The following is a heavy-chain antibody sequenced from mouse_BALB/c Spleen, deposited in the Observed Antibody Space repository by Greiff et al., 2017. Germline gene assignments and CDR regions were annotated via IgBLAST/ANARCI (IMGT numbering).Heavy chain of an antibody. CDR3: ARRAHYYGWFAY. J-gene: IGHJ3*01. Sequence: VQRVESGAELMKPGASVKISCKATGYTFSSYWIEWVKQRPGHGLEWIGEILPGSGSTNYNEKFKGKATFTADTSSNTAYMQLSSLTSEDSAVYYCARRAHYYGWFAYWGQGTLVTVSA. CDR2: ILPGSGST. V-gene: IGHV1-9*01. D-gene: IGHD1-2*01. CDR1: GYTFSSYW.